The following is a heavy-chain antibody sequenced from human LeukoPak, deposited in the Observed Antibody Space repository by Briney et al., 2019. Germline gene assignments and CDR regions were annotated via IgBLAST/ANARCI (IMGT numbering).Heavy chain of an antibody. V-gene: IGHV1-69*13. D-gene: IGHD2-2*01. J-gene: IGHJ6*03. CDR2: IIPIFGTA. CDR1: GGTFSSYA. Sequence: ASVKVSCKASGGTFSSYAISWVRQAPGQGLEWMGGIIPIFGTANYAKKFQGRVTINADESTSTAYMELRSLRSEDTAVYYCARGAVVVPTAYYYYYMDVWGKGTTVTISS. CDR3: ARGAVVVPTAYYYYYMDV.